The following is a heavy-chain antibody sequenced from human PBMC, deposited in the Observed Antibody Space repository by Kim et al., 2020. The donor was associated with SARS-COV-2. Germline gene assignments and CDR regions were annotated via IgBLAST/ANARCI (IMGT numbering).Heavy chain of an antibody. V-gene: IGHV3-48*01. CDR3: ARGEGSSWFHS. J-gene: IGHJ5*01. CDR2: IDGPGAVI. Sequence: GGSLRLSCAASGFIFSDCNMNWVRQAPGKGLEWLAYIDGPGAVIEYGDSVQGRITVSRDNVNNHFYLQMDNLRAEDTATYYCARGEGSSWFHSWSRGTLVVVSS. CDR1: GFIFSDCN.